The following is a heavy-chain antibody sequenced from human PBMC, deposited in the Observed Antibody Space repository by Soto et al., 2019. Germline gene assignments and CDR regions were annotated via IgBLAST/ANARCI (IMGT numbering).Heavy chain of an antibody. J-gene: IGHJ6*02. Sequence: SETLSLTCAVYGGSFSGYYWSWIRQPPGKGLEWIGEINHSGSTNYNPSLKSRVTISVDTSKNQFSLKLSSVTAADTAVYYCARGTLGSIAARLYGMDVWGQGTTVTVSS. CDR3: ARGTLGSIAARLYGMDV. CDR1: GGSFSGYY. CDR2: INHSGST. V-gene: IGHV4-34*01. D-gene: IGHD6-6*01.